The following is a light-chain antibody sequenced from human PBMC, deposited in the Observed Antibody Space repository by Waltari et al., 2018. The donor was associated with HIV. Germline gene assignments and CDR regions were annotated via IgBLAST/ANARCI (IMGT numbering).Light chain of an antibody. CDR3: CSYAGSSTFVV. J-gene: IGLJ2*01. V-gene: IGLV2-23*02. Sequence: QSALTQPASVSGSPGQSITISCTGTSSDVGSYNLVSWSQQHPGKAPKLMIYEVSKRPSGVSNRFSGSKSGNTASLTISGLQAEDEADYYCCSYAGSSTFVVFGGGTKLTVL. CDR1: SSDVGSYNL. CDR2: EVS.